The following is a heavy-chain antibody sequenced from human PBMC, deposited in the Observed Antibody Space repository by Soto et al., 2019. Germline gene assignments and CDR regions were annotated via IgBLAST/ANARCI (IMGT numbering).Heavy chain of an antibody. D-gene: IGHD4-4*01. V-gene: IGHV4-31*03. CDR3: ARGSPTDYSNYLDD. Sequence: NPSETLSLTCTVSGGSISSGGYYWSWIRQHPGKDLEWIGYIFYTGSTYYNPSLESRVTISIDRSKNQFSLKLGSVTAADTAVYYCARGSPTDYSNYLDDWGQGTLVTVSS. CDR2: IFYTGST. J-gene: IGHJ4*02. CDR1: GGSISSGGYY.